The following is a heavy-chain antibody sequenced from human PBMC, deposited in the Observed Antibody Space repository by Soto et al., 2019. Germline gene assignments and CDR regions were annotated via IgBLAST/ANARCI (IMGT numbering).Heavy chain of an antibody. Sequence: GGSLRLSCAASGFTFSSYAMHWVRQAPGGGLEWVSFISFDGRNTYYSNSVKGRLTISRDNSKNTLYLQVNSLRAEDTAVYFCARELSRVSPYFDYWGQGALVTVSS. D-gene: IGHD3-10*01. J-gene: IGHJ4*02. V-gene: IGHV3-30*04. CDR3: ARELSRVSPYFDY. CDR2: ISFDGRNT. CDR1: GFTFSSYA.